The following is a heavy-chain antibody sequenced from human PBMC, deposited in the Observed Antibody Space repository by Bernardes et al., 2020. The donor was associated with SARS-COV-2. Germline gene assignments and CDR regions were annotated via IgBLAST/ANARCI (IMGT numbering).Heavy chain of an antibody. V-gene: IGHV3-23*01. CDR2: ISGSGGST. D-gene: IGHD4-17*01. CDR3: AKLDGDYGSFDY. Sequence: PGKGLEWVSAISGSGGSTYYADSVKGRFTISRDNSKNTLYLQMNSLRAEDTAVYYCAKLDGDYGSFDYWGQGTLVTVSS. J-gene: IGHJ4*02.